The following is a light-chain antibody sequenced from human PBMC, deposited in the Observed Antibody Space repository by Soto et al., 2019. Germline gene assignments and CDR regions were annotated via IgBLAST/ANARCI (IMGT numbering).Light chain of an antibody. CDR1: QSVSSSY. CDR2: GAS. CDR3: QQYGSSLWM. Sequence: EIVLTQSPGTLSLSPGERATLSCRASQSVSSSYLAWYQQKPGQAPRLLIYGASSRATGLPDRFSSSGSGTDFTLTISRLEPEDFAVYYCQQYGSSLWMFGHGNQVAI. V-gene: IGKV3-20*01. J-gene: IGKJ1*01.